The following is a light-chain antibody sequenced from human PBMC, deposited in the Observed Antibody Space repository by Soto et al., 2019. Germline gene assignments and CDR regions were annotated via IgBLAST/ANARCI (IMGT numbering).Light chain of an antibody. CDR2: GAS. V-gene: IGKV3-20*01. CDR3: QQYGTSPPT. J-gene: IGKJ1*01. Sequence: EIVLTQSPGTLSLSPGETATVSCRTSHHISNRYLAWYQQKPAQGPRLLISGASSRATGIPDRFSGSGSGTDFTLTITRLEREDFAVYYCQQYGTSPPTFGQGTKVDIK. CDR1: HHISNRY.